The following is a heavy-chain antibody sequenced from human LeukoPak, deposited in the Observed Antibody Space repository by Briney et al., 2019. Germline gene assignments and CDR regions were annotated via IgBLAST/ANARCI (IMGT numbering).Heavy chain of an antibody. CDR3: ATTYYDYVWGSYRYTYLDY. V-gene: IGHV3-15*01. Sequence: GGSLRLSCAASGFTFNNYAMTWVRQAPGKGLEWVGRIKSRSEGGTADYGATAKGRFNIFKYDSKKTLYLQMDSLTTEDTGVYYCATTYYDYVWGSYRYTYLDYWGQGTLVTVSS. D-gene: IGHD3-16*02. J-gene: IGHJ4*02. CDR2: IKSRSEGGTA. CDR1: GFTFNNYA.